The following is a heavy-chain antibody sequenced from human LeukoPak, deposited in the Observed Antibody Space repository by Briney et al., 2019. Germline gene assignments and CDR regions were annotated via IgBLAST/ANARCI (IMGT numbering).Heavy chain of an antibody. V-gene: IGHV4-34*01. J-gene: IGHJ5*02. CDR2: INHSGST. CDR1: GGSFSGYY. CDR3: ARDGTMVRGGHWFDP. D-gene: IGHD3-10*01. Sequence: SETLSLTCAVYGGSFSGYYWSWIRQPPGKGLEWIGEINHSGSTNYNPSLKSRVTISVDTSKNQFSLKLTSVTAADTAVYYCARDGTMVRGGHWFDPWGQGTLVTVSS.